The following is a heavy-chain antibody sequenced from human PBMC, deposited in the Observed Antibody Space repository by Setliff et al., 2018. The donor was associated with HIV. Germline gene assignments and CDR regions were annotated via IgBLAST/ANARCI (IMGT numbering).Heavy chain of an antibody. CDR1: GYNFTTYW. Sequence: GESLTISCKGSGYNFTTYWIGWVRQMPGKGLEWMGIIYPADSESRYSPSLQGQVTISADKSITTAYLQWSSLKASDTAFYYCARRGIGKYSSGWFDFWGQGTLVTVSS. J-gene: IGHJ4*02. CDR3: ARRGIGKYSSGWFDF. V-gene: IGHV5-51*01. D-gene: IGHD6-19*01. CDR2: IYPADSES.